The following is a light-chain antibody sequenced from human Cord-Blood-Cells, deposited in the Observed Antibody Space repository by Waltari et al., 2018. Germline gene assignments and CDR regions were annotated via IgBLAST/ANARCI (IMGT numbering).Light chain of an antibody. V-gene: IGKV2-28*01. CDR3: MQALQTPMYT. Sequence: IVRSQSPLFLLVTPGERVSISCRSRQNLLHSNGYNYLDWYLQKPGQSPQLLIDLGSNRATEVPDRFSDKGSGTDFTLKISRVEGEDVGDYYCMQALQTPMYTFGQGTKLEIK. CDR1: QNLLHSNGYNY. CDR2: LGS. J-gene: IGKJ2*01.